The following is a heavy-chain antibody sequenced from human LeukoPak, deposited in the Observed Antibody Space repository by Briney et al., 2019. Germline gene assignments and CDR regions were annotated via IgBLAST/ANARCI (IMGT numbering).Heavy chain of an antibody. CDR2: ISSSSSYI. CDR3: ARSTNYGGNFDY. J-gene: IGHJ4*02. D-gene: IGHD4-23*01. CDR1: GYSISSAYY. V-gene: IGHV3-21*01. Sequence: ETLSLTCAVSGYSISSAYYWGWIRQPPGKGLEWVSSISSSSSYIYYADSVKGRFTISRDNAKNSLYLQMNSLRAEDTAVYYCARSTNYGGNFDYWGQGTLVTVSS.